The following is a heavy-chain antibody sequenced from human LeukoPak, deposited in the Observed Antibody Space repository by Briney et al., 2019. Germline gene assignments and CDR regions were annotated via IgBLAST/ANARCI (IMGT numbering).Heavy chain of an antibody. V-gene: IGHV4-39*07. J-gene: IGHJ6*03. D-gene: IGHD2-15*01. Sequence: SETLSLTCTVSGGSISSSSYYWGWIRQPPGKGLEWIGSIYCSGSTYYNPSLKSRVTISVDTSKNQFSLKLSSVTAADTAVYYCARERGGNCSGGSCYSDYYYYMDVWGKGTTVTVSS. CDR3: ARERGGNCSGGSCYSDYYYYMDV. CDR2: IYCSGST. CDR1: GGSISSSSYY.